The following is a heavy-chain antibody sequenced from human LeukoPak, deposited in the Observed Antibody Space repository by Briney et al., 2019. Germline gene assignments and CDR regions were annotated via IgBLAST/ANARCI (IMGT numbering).Heavy chain of an antibody. D-gene: IGHD6-19*01. Sequence: GGSLRLSCAASGFTFSSYDIHWVRRAPGKGLEWVSGISWNSGSIGYADSVKGRFTISRDNAKNSLYLQMNSLRAEDTALYYCAKVSSGWSGGYYFDYWGQGTLVTVSS. CDR1: GFTFSSYD. CDR3: AKVSSGWSGGYYFDY. CDR2: ISWNSGSI. J-gene: IGHJ4*02. V-gene: IGHV3-9*01.